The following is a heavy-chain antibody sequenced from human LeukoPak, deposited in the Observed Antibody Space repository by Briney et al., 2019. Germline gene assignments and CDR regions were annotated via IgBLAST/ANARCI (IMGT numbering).Heavy chain of an antibody. CDR2: IYFNGNT. D-gene: IGHD2-15*01. CDR3: ASIVVVVAATTLWYFDY. CDR1: GGSISSGDYY. J-gene: IGHJ4*02. Sequence: SQTLSLTCTVSGGSISSGDYYWGWIRQPPGRGLEWIGYIYFNGNTYYNPSLTSRIIMSVDTSKNQFSLKLSSVTAADTAVYYCASIVVVVAATTLWYFDYWGQGTPVTVSS. V-gene: IGHV4-30-4*01.